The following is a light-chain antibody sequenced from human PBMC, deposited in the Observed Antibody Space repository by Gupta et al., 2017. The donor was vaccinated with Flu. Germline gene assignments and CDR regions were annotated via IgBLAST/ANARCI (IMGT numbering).Light chain of an antibody. J-gene: IGKJ1*01. CDR2: GAS. Sequence: EIVMTQSPATLFVSPGERATLSCRASQSVSSNLAWYQQKRGQAPRLLIYGASTRATGTPPRFIGSGSGTEFTLTISSLQSEDFALYYCQQDNRPPWTFGQGTKVEIK. CDR1: QSVSSN. CDR3: QQDNRPPWT. V-gene: IGKV3-15*01.